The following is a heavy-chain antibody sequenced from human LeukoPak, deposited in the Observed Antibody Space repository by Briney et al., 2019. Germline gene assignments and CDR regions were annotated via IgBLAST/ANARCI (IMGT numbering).Heavy chain of an antibody. V-gene: IGHV3-20*04. CDR1: GFTFDDYG. CDR3: ARGGIYCSSTSCYGDY. J-gene: IGHJ4*02. D-gene: IGHD2-2*01. CDR2: INWNGGST. Sequence: GGSLRLSCAASGFTFDDYGMSWVRQAPGKGLEWVSGINWNGGSTGYADSVKGRFTISRDNAKNSLYLQMNSLRAEDTALYYSARGGIYCSSTSCYGDYWGQGTLVTVSS.